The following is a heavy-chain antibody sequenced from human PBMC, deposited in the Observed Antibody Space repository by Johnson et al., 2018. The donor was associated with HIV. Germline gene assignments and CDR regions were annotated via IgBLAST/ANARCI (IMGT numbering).Heavy chain of an antibody. CDR2: SRNKANPYTT. CDR3: ARDGYSGGFDI. Sequence: VQLVESGGGLVQPGGSLRLSCEASGFTFSDHYMDWVRQAPGKGLDWVGRSRNKANPYTTEYAVSVKGRFTISRDDSKNSLYLQMNSLKTEDTAVYDCARDGYSGGFDIWGQGTMVTVSS. V-gene: IGHV3-72*01. J-gene: IGHJ3*02. D-gene: IGHD2-21*01. CDR1: GFTFSDHY.